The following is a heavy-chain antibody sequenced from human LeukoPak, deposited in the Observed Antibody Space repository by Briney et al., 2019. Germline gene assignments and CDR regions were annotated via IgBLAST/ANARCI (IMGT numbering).Heavy chain of an antibody. CDR3: AGSLNLDYYGMDV. CDR1: GGSISSGGYY. Sequence: SQTLSLTCTVSGGSISSGGYYWSWIRQHPGKGLEWIGYIYYSGSTYYNPSLKSRVTISVDTSKNQFSLKLSSVTAADTAVYYCAGSLNLDYYGMDVWGQGTTVTVSS. CDR2: IYYSGST. D-gene: IGHD2-15*01. J-gene: IGHJ6*02. V-gene: IGHV4-31*03.